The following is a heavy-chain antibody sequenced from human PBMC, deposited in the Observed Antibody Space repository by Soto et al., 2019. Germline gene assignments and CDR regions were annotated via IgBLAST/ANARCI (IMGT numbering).Heavy chain of an antibody. J-gene: IGHJ4*02. CDR1: GYTFTSYY. D-gene: IGHD2-15*01. Sequence: QVQLVQSGAEVKKPGASVKVSCKASGYTFTSYYMHWVRQAPGQGLEWMGIINPGGGSTSYAQKFQGRVTMTRDTSTSTVYMELSSLRSEDTAVYYCARLEGYCSGGSCRESRPRDYWGQGTLVTVSS. CDR2: INPGGGST. CDR3: ARLEGYCSGGSCRESRPRDY. V-gene: IGHV1-46*01.